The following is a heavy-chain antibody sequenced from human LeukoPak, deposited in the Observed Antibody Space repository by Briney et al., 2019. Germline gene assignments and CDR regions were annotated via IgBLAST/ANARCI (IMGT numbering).Heavy chain of an antibody. CDR1: GYSISSGYY. D-gene: IGHD3-22*01. Sequence: SETLSLTCAVSGYSISSGYYWGWIRQPPGKGLEWIGSIYYSGSTYYNPSLKSRVTISVDTSKNQFSLKLSSVTAADTAVYYCARHRGYYYDSSGYFGYWGQGTLVTVSS. V-gene: IGHV4-38-2*01. CDR2: IYYSGST. J-gene: IGHJ4*02. CDR3: ARHRGYYYDSSGYFGY.